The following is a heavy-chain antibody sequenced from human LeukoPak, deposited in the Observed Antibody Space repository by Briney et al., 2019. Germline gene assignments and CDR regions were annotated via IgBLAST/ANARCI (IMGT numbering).Heavy chain of an antibody. Sequence: GGSLRLSCAASGFTFSSYWMSWVRQAPGKGLEWVANIKQDGSEKYYVDSVKGRFTISRDNAKNSLYLQMNSLRAEDTAVYYCALRVVVVAAETGLNWFDPWGQGTLVTVSS. CDR3: ALRVVVVAAETGLNWFDP. D-gene: IGHD2-15*01. CDR1: GFTFSSYW. V-gene: IGHV3-7*01. CDR2: IKQDGSEK. J-gene: IGHJ5*02.